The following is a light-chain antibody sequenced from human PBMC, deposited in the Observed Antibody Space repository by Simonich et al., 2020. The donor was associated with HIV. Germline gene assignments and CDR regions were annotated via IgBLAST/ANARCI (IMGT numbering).Light chain of an antibody. CDR1: QGVSRN. Sequence: EIVMTQSPATLSVSPGERAPLPCRASQGVSRNLAGYQQKPGQAPRLLIYGASTRATGIPSRFSGSGSGTDFTLTISSLQPEDFAIYYCQQSYSTPWTFGQGTKVEIK. CDR2: GAS. J-gene: IGKJ1*01. CDR3: QQSYSTPWT. V-gene: IGKV3-15*01.